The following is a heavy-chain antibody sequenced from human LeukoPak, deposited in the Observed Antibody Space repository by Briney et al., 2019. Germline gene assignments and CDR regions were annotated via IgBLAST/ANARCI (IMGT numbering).Heavy chain of an antibody. J-gene: IGHJ6*03. D-gene: IGHD2-15*01. Sequence: PGGSLRLSCAASGFTFSDYYMSWIRQAPGKGLEWVSYISSSGTTKYYADSVKGRFTISRDNAKKSLYLQMNSLRAEDTAVYYCARTGYCSGATCFYYYSYYMDVWGKGTTVTVSS. CDR2: ISSSGTTK. CDR3: ARTGYCSGATCFYYYSYYMDV. CDR1: GFTFSDYY. V-gene: IGHV3-11*04.